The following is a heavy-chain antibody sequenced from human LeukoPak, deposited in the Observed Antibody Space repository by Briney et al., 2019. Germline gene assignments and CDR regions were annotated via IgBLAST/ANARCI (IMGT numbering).Heavy chain of an antibody. CDR3: AKPGGVGAAGETAHFDY. CDR2: IRYDGSNK. CDR1: GFTFSSYG. V-gene: IGHV3-30*02. Sequence: GGSLRLSCAASGFTFSSYGMHWVHQAPGKGLEWVAFIRYDGSNKYYADSVKGRFTISRDNSKNTLYLQMNSLRAEDTAVYYCAKPGGVGAAGETAHFDYWGQGTLVTVSS. J-gene: IGHJ4*02. D-gene: IGHD1-26*01.